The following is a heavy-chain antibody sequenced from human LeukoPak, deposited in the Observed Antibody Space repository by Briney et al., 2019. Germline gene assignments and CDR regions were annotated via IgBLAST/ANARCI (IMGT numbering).Heavy chain of an antibody. V-gene: IGHV4-4*02. CDR1: GASISSNNW. D-gene: IGHD5-12*01. CDR2: IYHGGST. Sequence: SETLSLTCAVSGASISSNNWWTWVRQPPGKGLEWIGEIYHGGSTNYNTSLRSRVTISVDKSKNQFSLNLTSVTAADTSVYYCETNSGCRLDYWGQGGLVTVSS. J-gene: IGHJ4*02. CDR3: ETNSGCRLDY.